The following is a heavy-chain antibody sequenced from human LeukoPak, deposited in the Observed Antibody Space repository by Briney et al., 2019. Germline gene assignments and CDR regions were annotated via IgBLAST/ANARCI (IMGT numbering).Heavy chain of an antibody. CDR1: GESLCKFF. D-gene: IGHD3-16*01. CDR2: INHRGIT. CDR3: ASSGGSTDY. J-gene: IGHJ4*02. Sequence: PSEALSVTRAVSGESLCKFFWTWVRPCPRKGLEWIGEINHRGITNQNPSLKRRAALPVATSKHQFSLKLTSVTAAAAAGYVCASSGGSTDYWGQVTLVT. V-gene: IGHV4-34*04.